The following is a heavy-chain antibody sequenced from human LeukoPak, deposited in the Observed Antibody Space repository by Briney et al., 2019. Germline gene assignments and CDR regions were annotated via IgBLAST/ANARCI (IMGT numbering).Heavy chain of an antibody. J-gene: IGHJ4*02. V-gene: IGHV3-13*01. D-gene: IGHD3-22*01. CDR3: ARGSYYDSSGVFDY. CDR2: IGTAGDT. Sequence: GGSLRLSCAASGFTFSSYDMHWVRQATGKGLEWVSAIGTAGDTYYPGSVKGRFTISRENAKNSLYLQMNSLRAEDTAVYYCARGSYYDSSGVFDYWGQGTLVTVSP. CDR1: GFTFSSYD.